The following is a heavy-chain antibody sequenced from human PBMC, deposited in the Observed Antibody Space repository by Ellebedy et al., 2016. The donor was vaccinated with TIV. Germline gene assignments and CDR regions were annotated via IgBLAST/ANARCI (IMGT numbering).Heavy chain of an antibody. CDR3: VTWDQDYGR. CDR1: GFIISDDW. J-gene: IGHJ4*02. V-gene: IGHV3-7*03. Sequence: PGGSLRLSCEVSGFIISDDWMSWVRQAPGKGLERVAHINPDGSAEYYVDSVKGRFSISRDNAKRSLFLQMNSLRVDDTAVYYCVTWDQDYGRWGQGSLVTISS. CDR2: INPDGSAE. D-gene: IGHD3-10*01.